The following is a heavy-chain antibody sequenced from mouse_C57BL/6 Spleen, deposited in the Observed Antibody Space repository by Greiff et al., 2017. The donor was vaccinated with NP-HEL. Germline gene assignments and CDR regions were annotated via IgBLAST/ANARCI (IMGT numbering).Heavy chain of an antibody. Sequence: VQLQQSGAELVKPGASVKLSCKASGYTFTEYTIHWVKQRSAQGLEWIGWFYPGSGSIKYNEKFKDKATLTADKSSSTVYMELSRLTSEDSAVYFCARHEEALDYYGSSWFAYWGQGTLVTVSA. V-gene: IGHV1-62-2*01. CDR1: GYTFTEYT. D-gene: IGHD1-1*01. J-gene: IGHJ3*01. CDR3: ARHEEALDYYGSSWFAY. CDR2: FYPGSGSI.